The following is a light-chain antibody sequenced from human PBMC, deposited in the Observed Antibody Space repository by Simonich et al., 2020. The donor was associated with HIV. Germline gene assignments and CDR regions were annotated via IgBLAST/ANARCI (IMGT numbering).Light chain of an antibody. CDR3: CSYAGSNSPVI. J-gene: IGLJ2*01. Sequence: SALTQPRSVSGSPGQSVTISCTGTSIDVGGYNYISCYQHHPGKVPKLIINDVSKGPSGVPDRFSGSKSGNTASLTISGLQAEDEADYYCCSYAGSNSPVIFGGGTKLTVL. V-gene: IGLV2-11*01. CDR1: SIDVGGYNY. CDR2: DVS.